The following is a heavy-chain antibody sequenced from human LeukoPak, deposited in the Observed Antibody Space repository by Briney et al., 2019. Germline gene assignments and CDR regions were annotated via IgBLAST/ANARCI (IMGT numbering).Heavy chain of an antibody. V-gene: IGHV3-23*01. J-gene: IGHJ4*02. CDR1: GFTFITYA. Sequence: GGSLRLSCAASGFTFITYAMSWVRQAPGKGLEWVSSISGSGSYTYYADPVKGRFTISRDNSKNTLYLQMNSLRAEDTAVYYCARSMIRGLSDFDYWDQGTLVTVSS. CDR2: ISGSGSYT. CDR3: ARSMIRGLSDFDY. D-gene: IGHD3-10*01.